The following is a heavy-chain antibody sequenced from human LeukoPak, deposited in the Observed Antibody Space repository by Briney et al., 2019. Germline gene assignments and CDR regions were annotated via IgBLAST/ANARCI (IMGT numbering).Heavy chain of an antibody. CDR3: ARDRAFSTFDY. J-gene: IGHJ4*02. V-gene: IGHV3-7*01. CDR2: INPDASTK. D-gene: IGHD2-2*01. CDR1: EFTFTTSW. Sequence: GGSLRLSCAASEFTFTTSWTTWVRQAPGKGLEWLGNINPDASTKNHAASVRGRFTFSRDNAKNSLYLHMSSLRAEDTAIYYCARDRAFSTFDYWGRGTLVTVSS.